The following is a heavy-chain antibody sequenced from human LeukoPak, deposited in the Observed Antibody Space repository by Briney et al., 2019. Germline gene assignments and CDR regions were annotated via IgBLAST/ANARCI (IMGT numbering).Heavy chain of an antibody. V-gene: IGHV3-23*01. Sequence: QTGGSLRLSCAASGFTFSSYAMSWVRQAPGKGLEWVSAISGSGGSTYYADSVKGRFTISRDNSKNTLYLQMNSLRAEDTAVYYCANPPDTVTTPYYYYGMDVWGQGTTVTVSS. D-gene: IGHD4-17*01. CDR2: ISGSGGST. CDR1: GFTFSSYA. J-gene: IGHJ6*02. CDR3: ANPPDTVTTPYYYYGMDV.